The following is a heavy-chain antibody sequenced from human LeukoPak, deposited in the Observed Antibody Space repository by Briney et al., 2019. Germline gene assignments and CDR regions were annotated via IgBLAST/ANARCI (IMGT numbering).Heavy chain of an antibody. CDR2: ILPGGRES. CDR3: MSAHGY. Sequence: SGGSLRLSCVVFGYSFSTNMMTWVRQAPGKGLEWVATILPGGRESYRVDSVKGRFTISRDNAKNSLYLQMNILRAEDTAVYYCMSAHGYWGQGTLVTVTS. J-gene: IGHJ4*02. CDR1: GYSFSTNM. V-gene: IGHV3-7*01.